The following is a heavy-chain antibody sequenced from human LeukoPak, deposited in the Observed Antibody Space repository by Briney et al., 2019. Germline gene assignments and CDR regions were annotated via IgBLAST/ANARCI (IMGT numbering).Heavy chain of an antibody. Sequence: GRSLRLSCAASGFTFSSYGMHWVRQAPGKGLEWVAVVSHDGTNEFSADSVKGRFTISRDNAKNSLFLQMNSLRAEDTAVYYCARDLSSGWSPIDYWGRGTLVTVSS. CDR2: VSHDGTNE. V-gene: IGHV3-30*03. CDR1: GFTFSSYG. J-gene: IGHJ4*02. D-gene: IGHD6-19*01. CDR3: ARDLSSGWSPIDY.